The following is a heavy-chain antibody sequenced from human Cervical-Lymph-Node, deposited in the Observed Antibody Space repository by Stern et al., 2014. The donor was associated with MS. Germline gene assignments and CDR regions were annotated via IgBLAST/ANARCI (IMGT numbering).Heavy chain of an antibody. J-gene: IGHJ4*02. CDR1: GYTFNRDY. V-gene: IGHV1-18*01. CDR3: ARAIDLADY. D-gene: IGHD5-24*01. Sequence: QVQLLQPGAEVKKPGASVKVSCKASGYTFNRDYINWMRQAPGQGLEWMERIRAHSGKTDYAQKFQGKVPKTTDDPTSTAHLDLRSLRSDDTAIYYCARAIDLADYWGQGTLVTVSS. CDR2: IRAHSGKT.